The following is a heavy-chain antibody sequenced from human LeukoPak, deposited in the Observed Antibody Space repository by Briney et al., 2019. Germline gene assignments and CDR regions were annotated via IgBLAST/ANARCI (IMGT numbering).Heavy chain of an antibody. D-gene: IGHD3-10*01. CDR2: ISGSGGST. Sequence: GGSLRLSCAASGFTFSSYAMSWVRQAPGKGLEWVSAISGSGGSTYYADSVKGRFTISRGNSKNTLYLQMNSLRAEDTAVYYCAKDNFRSMVRGVMGYWGQGTLVTVSS. V-gene: IGHV3-23*01. CDR3: AKDNFRSMVRGVMGY. CDR1: GFTFSSYA. J-gene: IGHJ4*02.